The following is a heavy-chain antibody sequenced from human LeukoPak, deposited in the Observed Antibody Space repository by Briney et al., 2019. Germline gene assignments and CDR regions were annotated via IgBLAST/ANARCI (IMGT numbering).Heavy chain of an antibody. D-gene: IGHD3-3*01. Sequence: ASVTVSCKASGYTFTGYYMHWVRQAPGQGLEWMGWINPNSGGTNYAQKFQGRVTMTRDTSISTAYMELSRLRSDDTAVYYCAGYVLRFLEWFRPGDYYGMDVWGQGTTVTVSS. V-gene: IGHV1-2*02. CDR3: AGYVLRFLEWFRPGDYYGMDV. J-gene: IGHJ6*02. CDR1: GYTFTGYY. CDR2: INPNSGGT.